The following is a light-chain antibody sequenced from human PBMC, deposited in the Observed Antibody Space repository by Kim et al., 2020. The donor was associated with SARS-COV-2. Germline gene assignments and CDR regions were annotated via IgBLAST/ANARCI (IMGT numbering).Light chain of an antibody. CDR3: QQYNNFPIT. J-gene: IGKJ5*01. CDR2: AAS. V-gene: IGKV1D-16*01. CDR1: QGISSW. Sequence: DIQMTQSPSSLSASVGDRVTITCRASQGISSWLAWYQLKPGEAPKSLIYAASSLQSGVPSRFSGSGSGTDFTLTISSLQPEDFATYYCQQYNNFPITFGQGTRLEIK.